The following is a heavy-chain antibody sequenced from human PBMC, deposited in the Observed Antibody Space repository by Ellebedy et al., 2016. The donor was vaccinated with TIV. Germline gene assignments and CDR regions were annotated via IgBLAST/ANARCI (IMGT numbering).Heavy chain of an antibody. Sequence: GGSLRLSCAASGFTFSSYAMSWVRQAPGKGLEWVSAISGSGGSTYYADSVKGRFTISRDNSKNTLYLQMNSLRAEDTAVYYCAKRRGYSSSWYGLIDYWGQGTLVTVSS. CDR1: GFTFSSYA. CDR3: AKRRGYSSSWYGLIDY. D-gene: IGHD6-13*01. J-gene: IGHJ4*02. CDR2: ISGSGGST. V-gene: IGHV3-23*01.